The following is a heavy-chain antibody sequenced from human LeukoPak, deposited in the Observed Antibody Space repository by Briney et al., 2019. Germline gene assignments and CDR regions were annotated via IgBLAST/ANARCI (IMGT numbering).Heavy chain of an antibody. CDR3: AKDSNFHC. V-gene: IGHV3-30*02. J-gene: IGHJ4*02. CDR2: IHYDGSNE. Sequence: GGSLRLSCAASGFTFRSSDMHWVRQVPGEGLEWVAFIHYDGSNEYYADSVKGRFIISRDNSKNMLYLQMSSLRPEDTAVYFCAKDSNFHCWGQGTLVTVSS. CDR1: GFTFRSSD.